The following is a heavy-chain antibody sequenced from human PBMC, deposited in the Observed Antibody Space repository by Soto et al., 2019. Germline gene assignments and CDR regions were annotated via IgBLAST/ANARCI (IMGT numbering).Heavy chain of an antibody. J-gene: IGHJ4*02. CDR2: IYHSGNT. CDR3: ARGDTRNYYGGDYFDY. D-gene: IGHD1-26*01. Sequence: SETLSLTCTVSGGSISGYFWNWIRQPPGKGLEWIGYIYHSGNTNYNPSLESRVSISVDTSRNQFSLKLSSVTAADTAVYYCARGDTRNYYGGDYFDYWGQGSLVTVSS. V-gene: IGHV4-59*01. CDR1: GGSISGYF.